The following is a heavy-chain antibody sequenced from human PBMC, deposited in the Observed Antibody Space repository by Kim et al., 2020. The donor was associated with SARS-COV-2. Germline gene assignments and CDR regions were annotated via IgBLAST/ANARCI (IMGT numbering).Heavy chain of an antibody. CDR3: AREELRYYFDY. CDR2: IYYSGST. V-gene: IGHV4-59*01. J-gene: IGHJ4*02. CDR1: GGSISSYY. D-gene: IGHD1-7*01. Sequence: SETLSLTCTVSGGSISSYYWSWIRQPPGKGLEWIGYIYYSGSTNYNPSLKSRVTISVDTSKNQFSLKLSSVTAADTAVYYCAREELRYYFDYWGQGTLVTVSS.